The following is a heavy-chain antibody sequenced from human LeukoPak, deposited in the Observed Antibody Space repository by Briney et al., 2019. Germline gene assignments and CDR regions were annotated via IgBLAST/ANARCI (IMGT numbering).Heavy chain of an antibody. CDR1: GGSISSSSYY. Sequence: SETLSLTCTVSGGSISSSSYYWGWIRQPPGKGLEWIGSIYHSGSTYYNPSLKSRVTISVDTSKNQFSLKLSSVAAADTAVYYCARLRGSSTGYFDYWGQGTLVTVSS. CDR2: IYHSGST. J-gene: IGHJ4*02. CDR3: ARLRGSSTGYFDY. D-gene: IGHD2-15*01. V-gene: IGHV4-39*07.